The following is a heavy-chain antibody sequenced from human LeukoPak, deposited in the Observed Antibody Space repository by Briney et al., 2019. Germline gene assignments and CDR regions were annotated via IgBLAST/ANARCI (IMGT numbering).Heavy chain of an antibody. J-gene: IGHJ6*03. Sequence: SETLSLTCTVSGGSISSPNYYWSWIRQPAGKGLEWIGRIYDSGATNYNPSLKSRVTISVDTSKNQLSLRLTSVTAADTAVYYCARRGVAAPDADDYMDVWGKGTTVTVSS. CDR1: GGSISSPNYY. CDR3: ARRGVAAPDADDYMDV. D-gene: IGHD3-3*01. CDR2: IYDSGAT. V-gene: IGHV4-61*02.